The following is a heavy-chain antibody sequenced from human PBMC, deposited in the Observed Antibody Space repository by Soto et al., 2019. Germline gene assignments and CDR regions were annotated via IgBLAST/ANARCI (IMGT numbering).Heavy chain of an antibody. CDR1: GFSLSTSGVG. CDR2: IYWDDDK. V-gene: IGHV2-5*02. J-gene: IGHJ1*01. CDR3: AHISRPTTVTTSAAYFQH. Sequence: SGPTLVNPTQTLTLTCTFSGFSLSTSGVGVGWIRQPPGKALEWLALIYWDDDKRYSPSLKSRLTITKDTSKNQVVLTMTNMDPVDTATYYFAHISRPTTVTTSAAYFQHWGQGTLVTVS. D-gene: IGHD4-17*01.